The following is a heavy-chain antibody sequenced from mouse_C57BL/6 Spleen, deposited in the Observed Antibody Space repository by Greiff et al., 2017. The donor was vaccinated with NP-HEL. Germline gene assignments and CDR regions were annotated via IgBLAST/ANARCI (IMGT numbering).Heavy chain of an antibody. CDR2: ISSGSSTI. Sequence: DVQLVESGGGLVKPGGSLKLSCAASGFTFSDYGMHWVRQAPEKGLEWVAYISSGSSTIYYADTVKGRFTISRNNAKNTLFLQMTSLRSEDTAMYYCARSLYYYGSSYPHYWGQGTTLTVSS. CDR3: ARSLYYYGSSYPHY. J-gene: IGHJ2*01. CDR1: GFTFSDYG. V-gene: IGHV5-17*01. D-gene: IGHD1-1*01.